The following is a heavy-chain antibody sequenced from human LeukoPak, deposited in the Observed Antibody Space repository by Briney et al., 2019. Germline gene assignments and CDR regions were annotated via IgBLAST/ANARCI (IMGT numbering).Heavy chain of an antibody. J-gene: IGHJ6*03. CDR3: ARDSGYDRGYYYYYYMDV. CDR2: ISSSSSYI. D-gene: IGHD5-12*01. V-gene: IGHV3-21*01. CDR1: GFAFSSYS. Sequence: GGSLRLSCAASGFAFSSYSMNWVRQAPGKGLEWVSSISSSSSYIYYADSVKGRFTISRDNAKNSLYLQMNSLRAEDTAVYYCARDSGYDRGYYYYYYMDVWGKGTTVTVSS.